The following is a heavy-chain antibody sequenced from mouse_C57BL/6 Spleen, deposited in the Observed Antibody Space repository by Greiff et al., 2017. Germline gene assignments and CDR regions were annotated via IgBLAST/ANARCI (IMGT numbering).Heavy chain of an antibody. CDR2: ISNGGGST. Sequence: EVMLVESGGGLVQPGGSLKLSCAASGFTFSDYYMYWVRQTPEKRLEWVAYISNGGGSTYYPDTVKGRFTISRDNAKNTLYLQMSRLKSEDTAMYYCARRRGSSYDWYFDVWGTGTTVTVSS. V-gene: IGHV5-12*01. CDR1: GFTFSDYY. CDR3: ARRRGSSYDWYFDV. D-gene: IGHD1-1*01. J-gene: IGHJ1*03.